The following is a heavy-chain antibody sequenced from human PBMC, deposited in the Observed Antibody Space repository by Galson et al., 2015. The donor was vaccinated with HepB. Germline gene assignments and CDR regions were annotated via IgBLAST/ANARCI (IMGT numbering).Heavy chain of an antibody. CDR2: IRSKANSYAT. J-gene: IGHJ4*02. Sequence: SLRLSCAASGFTFSGSAMHWVRQASGKGLEWVGRIRSKANSYATAYAASVKGRFTISRDDSKNTAYLQMNSLKTEDTAVYYCTTAFSPSITIFGVVITDYWGQGTLVTVSS. V-gene: IGHV3-73*01. CDR3: TTAFSPSITIFGVVITDY. D-gene: IGHD3-3*01. CDR1: GFTFSGSA.